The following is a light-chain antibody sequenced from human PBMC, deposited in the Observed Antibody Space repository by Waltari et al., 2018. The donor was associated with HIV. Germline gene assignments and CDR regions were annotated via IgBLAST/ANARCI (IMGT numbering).Light chain of an antibody. CDR2: AAS. CDR1: QTGTRW. CDR3: QQYNSHPIT. V-gene: IGKV1D-16*01. Sequence: DVQMTQSPSSLSASVGDRVTITCRASQTGTRWLAWYQQKPGKAPRSLIYAASSLQSGVPSRFSGSGGGTNFTLTISSLQPEDFATYYCQQYNSHPITFGQGTRLDLK. J-gene: IGKJ5*01.